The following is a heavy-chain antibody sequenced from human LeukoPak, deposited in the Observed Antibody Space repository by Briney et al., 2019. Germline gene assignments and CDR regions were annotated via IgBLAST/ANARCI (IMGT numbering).Heavy chain of an antibody. CDR1: GGSISSGGYS. V-gene: IGHV4-30-2*01. J-gene: IGHJ6*02. CDR3: ARDATQASPIWFGELGGMDV. CDR2: IYHSGST. D-gene: IGHD3-10*01. Sequence: SETLSLTCAVSGGSISSGGYSWSWIRQPPGKGLEWIGYIYHSGSTYYNPSLKSRVTISVDTSKNQFSLKLSSVTAADTAVYYCARDATQASPIWFGELGGMDVWGQGTTVTVSS.